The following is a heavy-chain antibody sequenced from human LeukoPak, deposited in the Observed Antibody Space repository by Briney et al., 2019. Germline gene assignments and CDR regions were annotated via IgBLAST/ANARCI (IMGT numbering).Heavy chain of an antibody. CDR3: AKDRWSGFSAFEY. CDR1: GFSFSSYA. Sequence: PGGSLRLSCAASGFSFSSYAMSWIRQAPGKGLEWVSTVTAGGDDTYYADSVKGRFTISRDNSKSSLYLQMNSLRAEDTAVYYCAKDRWSGFSAFEYWGRGTLVTASS. D-gene: IGHD3-3*01. J-gene: IGHJ4*02. CDR2: VTAGGDDT. V-gene: IGHV3-23*01.